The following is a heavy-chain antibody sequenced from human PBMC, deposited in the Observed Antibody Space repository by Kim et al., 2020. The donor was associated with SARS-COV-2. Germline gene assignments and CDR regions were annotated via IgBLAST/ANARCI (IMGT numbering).Heavy chain of an antibody. V-gene: IGHV1-69*13. CDR3: ATGGPDIVVVVGAPFDY. CDR1: GGTFSNYV. J-gene: IGHJ4*02. CDR2: IIPIFGTA. Sequence: SVKVSCKASGGTFSNYVISWVRQAPGQGLEWMGGIIPIFGTANYAQKFQGRVTITADESTSTAYMELSSLRSEDTAVYYCATGGPDIVVVVGAPFDYWGQGTLVTVSS. D-gene: IGHD2-15*01.